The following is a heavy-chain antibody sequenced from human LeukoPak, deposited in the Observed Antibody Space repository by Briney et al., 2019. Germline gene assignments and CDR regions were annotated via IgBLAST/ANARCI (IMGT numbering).Heavy chain of an antibody. V-gene: IGHV3-13*01. CDR1: GFTFSSYD. D-gene: IGHD1-26*01. CDR3: ARGLPFRELDYYYGMDV. CDR2: IGTAGDT. Sequence: GGSLRLSCAASGFTFSSYDMHWVRQATGKGLEWVSAIGTAGDTYYPGSVKGRFTISRENAKNSLYLQMNSLRAGDTAVYYCARGLPFRELDYYYGMDVWGQGTTVTVSS. J-gene: IGHJ6*02.